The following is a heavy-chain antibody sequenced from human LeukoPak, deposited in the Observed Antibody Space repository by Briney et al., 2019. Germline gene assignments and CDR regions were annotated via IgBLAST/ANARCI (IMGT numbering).Heavy chain of an antibody. Sequence: SETLSLTCTVSGGSINGYYWSWIRQPAGKGLEWIGRIYTSGNTNYNPSLKSRVTMSLDTSKNQFFLKLNFVTAADTAVYSCARRGANSGSYSHFDLWGRGTLVTVSA. CDR2: IYTSGNT. D-gene: IGHD1-26*01. V-gene: IGHV4-4*07. CDR3: ARRGANSGSYSHFDL. CDR1: GGSINGYY. J-gene: IGHJ2*01.